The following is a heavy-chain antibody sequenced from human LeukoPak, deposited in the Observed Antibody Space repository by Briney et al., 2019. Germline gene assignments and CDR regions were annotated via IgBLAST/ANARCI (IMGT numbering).Heavy chain of an antibody. CDR3: ARVSLFFGVVPFDY. CDR1: GYTFTGYY. J-gene: IGHJ4*02. V-gene: IGHV1-2*02. D-gene: IGHD3-3*01. Sequence: GASVKVSCRASGYTFTGYYMHWVRQAPGQGLEWMGWINPNSGGTNYAQKFQGRVTMTRDTSISTAYMELSRLRSDDTAVYYCARVSLFFGVVPFDYWGQGTLVTVSS. CDR2: INPNSGGT.